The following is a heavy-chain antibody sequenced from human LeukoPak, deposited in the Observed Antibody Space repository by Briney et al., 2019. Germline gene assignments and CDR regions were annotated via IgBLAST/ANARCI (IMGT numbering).Heavy chain of an antibody. V-gene: IGHV3-9*01. CDR2: ISWNSGSI. J-gene: IGHJ3*02. D-gene: IGHD6-19*01. CDR1: GFTFDDYA. Sequence: GGSLRLSCAASGFTFDDYAMHWVRQAPGKGLEWVSGISWNSGSIGYADSVKGRFTISRDNAKNSLYLQMDSLRAEDTAVYYCARGRSSGWWRGAFDIWGQGTKVIVSS. CDR3: ARGRSSGWWRGAFDI.